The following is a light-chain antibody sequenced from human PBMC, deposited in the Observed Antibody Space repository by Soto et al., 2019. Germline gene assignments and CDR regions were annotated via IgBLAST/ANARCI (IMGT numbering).Light chain of an antibody. V-gene: IGKV1-39*01. CDR1: QNIRTY. J-gene: IGKJ4*01. CDR3: QQCYNTPLT. Sequence: DIQLTPPPSSLSACLGDRVTITCRASQNIRTYLNWYYQQPGQAPKALIYGLSNLENGVPSRFSASGGGRTFTLTFSGLQSEDFATYFCQQCYNTPLTFGGGTRV. CDR2: GLS.